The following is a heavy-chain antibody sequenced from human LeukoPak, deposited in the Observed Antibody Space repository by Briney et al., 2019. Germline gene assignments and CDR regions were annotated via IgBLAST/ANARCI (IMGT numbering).Heavy chain of an antibody. CDR1: GFTVSSNY. D-gene: IGHD6-19*01. CDR2: IYGGGST. Sequence: GGSLRLSCAASGFTVSSNYVSWVRQAPGKGLEWVSVIYGGGSTYYAESVKGRFTFSRDNSKNTLYLQMNSLRPEDTAVYYCAKDAYSSGWYGGFDCWGQGTLVTVSS. V-gene: IGHV3-53*05. J-gene: IGHJ4*02. CDR3: AKDAYSSGWYGGFDC.